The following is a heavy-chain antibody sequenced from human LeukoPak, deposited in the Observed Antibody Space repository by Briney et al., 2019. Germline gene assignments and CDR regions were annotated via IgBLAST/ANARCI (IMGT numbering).Heavy chain of an antibody. V-gene: IGHV3-30-3*01. CDR3: ARPPFTYYYDSSGPLDY. CDR2: ISYDGSNK. CDR1: GFTFSSYA. Sequence: GRSLRLSCAASGFTFSSYAMHWVRQAPGKGLEWVAVISYDGSNKYYADSVKGRFTFSRDNSKNTLYLQMNSQRAEDTAVYYCARPPFTYYYDSSGPLDYWGQGTLVTVSS. D-gene: IGHD3-22*01. J-gene: IGHJ4*02.